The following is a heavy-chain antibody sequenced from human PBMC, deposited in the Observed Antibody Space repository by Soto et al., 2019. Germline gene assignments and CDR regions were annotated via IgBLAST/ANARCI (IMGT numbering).Heavy chain of an antibody. CDR1: GYTFTSYG. J-gene: IGHJ6*03. D-gene: IGHD3-10*01. Sequence: GASVKVSCKASGYTFTSYGISWVRQAPGQGLEWMGWISAYNGNTNYAQKLQGRVTMTTDTSTSTAYMELRSLRSDDTAVYYCARCSYYYGSGSYYNGGRDYYYYMDVWGKGTTVTVSS. CDR3: ARCSYYYGSGSYYNGGRDYYYYMDV. CDR2: ISAYNGNT. V-gene: IGHV1-18*01.